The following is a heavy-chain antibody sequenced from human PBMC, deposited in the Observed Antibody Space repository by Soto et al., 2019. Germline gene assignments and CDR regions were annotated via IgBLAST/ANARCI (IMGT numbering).Heavy chain of an antibody. J-gene: IGHJ3*01. CDR2: INLNSGGA. V-gene: IGHV1-2*02. D-gene: IGHD2-15*01. CDR3: ARIKLPGPGSAFDL. Sequence: QAQLVSSGAEVKKPGASVKVSCKASGHTFTGYYFHWVRQVPGQGLEWVGWINLNSGGAIYAKNFQGRVTMTRDTSISTAYLELSSLRSDDTAMYYCARIKLPGPGSAFDLWGQGTMVTVSS. CDR1: GHTFTGYY.